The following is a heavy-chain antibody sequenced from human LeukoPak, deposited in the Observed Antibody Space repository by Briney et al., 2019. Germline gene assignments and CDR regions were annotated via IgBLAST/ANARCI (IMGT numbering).Heavy chain of an antibody. V-gene: IGHV1-8*03. D-gene: IGHD3-10*01. CDR1: GYTFTSYD. CDR2: MNPNSGNT. CDR3: ARGRRYYYGSGIQGNFDI. Sequence: ASVKVSCKASGYTFTSYDINWVRQATGQGLEWMGWMNPNSGNTGYAQKFQGRVTITRNTSISTAYMELSSLRSEDTAVYYCARGRRYYYGSGIQGNFDIWGQGTMVTVSS. J-gene: IGHJ3*02.